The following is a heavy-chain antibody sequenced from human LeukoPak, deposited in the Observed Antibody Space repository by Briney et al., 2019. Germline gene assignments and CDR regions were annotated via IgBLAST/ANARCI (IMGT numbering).Heavy chain of an antibody. V-gene: IGHV4-59*11. J-gene: IGHJ6*04. CDR1: DGSIRSHY. CDR3: ARYFYYDSSTYYAYMDV. D-gene: IGHD3-22*01. CDR2: IYYSGST. Sequence: SETLSLTCTVSDGSIRSHYWRWIRQPPGKGLEWIGYIYYSGSTNYNPALTSRVTISVDMSTNQFSLKLNSVTAADTAIYYCARYFYYDSSTYYAYMDVWGKGTTVTVSS.